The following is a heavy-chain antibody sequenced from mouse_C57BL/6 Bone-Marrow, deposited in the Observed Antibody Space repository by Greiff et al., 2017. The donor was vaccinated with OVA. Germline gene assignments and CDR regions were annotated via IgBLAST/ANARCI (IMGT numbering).Heavy chain of an antibody. CDR1: GFTFSSYG. D-gene: IGHD2-3*01. Sequence: EVQLVESGGDLVKPGGSLKLSCAASGFTFSSYGMSWVRQTPDKRLEWVATISSGGSYTYYPDSVKGRFTISRDNAKNTLYLQMSSLKSEDTAMYYCARDGYYEEDYWGQGTSVTVSS. J-gene: IGHJ4*01. V-gene: IGHV5-6*01. CDR2: ISSGGSYT. CDR3: ARDGYYEEDY.